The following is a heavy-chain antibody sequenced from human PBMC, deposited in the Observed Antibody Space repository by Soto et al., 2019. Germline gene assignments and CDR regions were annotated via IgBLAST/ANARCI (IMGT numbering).Heavy chain of an antibody. D-gene: IGHD6-25*01. J-gene: IGHJ4*02. CDR3: ARSREIIASAGSFDY. Sequence: GWSLRLSCAASGFTFSSYAMSWVRQAPGKGLEWVSAISGSGGSTYYADSVKGRFTISRDNSKNTLYLQMNSLRAEDTAVYYCARSREIIASAGSFDYWGQGTLVTVSS. CDR1: GFTFSSYA. CDR2: ISGSGGST. V-gene: IGHV3-23*01.